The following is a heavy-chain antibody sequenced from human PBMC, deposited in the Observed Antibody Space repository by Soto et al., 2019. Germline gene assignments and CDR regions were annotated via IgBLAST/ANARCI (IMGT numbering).Heavy chain of an antibody. CDR2: IYYSGST. J-gene: IGHJ4*02. CDR1: GGSISSSSYY. Sequence: QLQLQESGPGLVKPSETLSLTCTVSGGSISSSSYYWGWIRQPPGKGLEWIGSIYYSGSTYYNPSLKSRVTISVDTSKNQFSLKLSSVTAADTAVYYCARQQVLLWFGETIALHSDYWGQGTLVTVSS. V-gene: IGHV4-39*01. CDR3: ARQQVLLWFGETIALHSDY. D-gene: IGHD3-10*01.